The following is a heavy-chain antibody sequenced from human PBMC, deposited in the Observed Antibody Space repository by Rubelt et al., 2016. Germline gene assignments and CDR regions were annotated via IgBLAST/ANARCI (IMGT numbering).Heavy chain of an antibody. CDR2: IYSDGSS. CDR1: GFTVSDTY. D-gene: IGHD6-6*01. Sequence: EVQLVESGGGLIQPGGSLRLSCAASGFTVSDTYMSWVRQTSGKGLEWVSVIYSDGSSYYADSVKGRFTISRANSEIPCDLRRSGLGVEDTAVYYWARGRYITSSYDFDQLGQGSLVTVSS. V-gene: IGHV3-53*01. CDR3: ARGRYITSSYDFDQ. J-gene: IGHJ4*02.